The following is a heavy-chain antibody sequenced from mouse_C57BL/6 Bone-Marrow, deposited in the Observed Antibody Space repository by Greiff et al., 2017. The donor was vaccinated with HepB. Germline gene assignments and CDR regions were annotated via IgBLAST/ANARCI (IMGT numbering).Heavy chain of an antibody. J-gene: IGHJ3*01. CDR1: GYTFTSYW. V-gene: IGHV1-69*01. D-gene: IGHD1-1*01. CDR3: ARGDYGSSLAWFAY. CDR2: IDPSDSYT. Sequence: VQLQQSGAELVMPGASVKLSCKASGYTFTSYWMHWVKQRPGQGLEWIGEIDPSDSYTNYNQKFKGKSTLTVDKSSSTAYMQLSSLTSEDSAVYYCARGDYGSSLAWFAYWGQGTLVTVSA.